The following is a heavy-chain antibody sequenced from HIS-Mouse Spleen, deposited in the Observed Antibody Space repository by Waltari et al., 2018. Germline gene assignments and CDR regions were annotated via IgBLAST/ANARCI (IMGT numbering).Heavy chain of an antibody. V-gene: IGHV4-39*07. D-gene: IGHD1-26*01. J-gene: IGHJ4*02. CDR1: GGSIRSSSYY. Sequence: QLQLQESGPGLVKPSETLSLTCTVSGGSIRSSSYYGGWIRQPPGKGLEWIGSIYYSGSTYYNPSLKSRVTISVDTSKNQFSLKLSSVTAADTAVYYCARGIVGATPFDYWGQGTLVTVSS. CDR3: ARGIVGATPFDY. CDR2: IYYSGST.